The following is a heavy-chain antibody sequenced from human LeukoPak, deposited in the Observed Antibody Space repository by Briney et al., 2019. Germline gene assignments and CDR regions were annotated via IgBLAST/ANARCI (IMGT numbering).Heavy chain of an antibody. D-gene: IGHD5-12*01. J-gene: IGHJ4*02. CDR2: ISNLGGST. CDR1: GFIFSDFA. CDR3: TKDGLRGYDFDY. Sequence: GGSLRLSCAASGFIFSDFAMSWVRLAPGQGLKWVSTISNLGGSTNFADSVRGRFTISRDNSKNTLYLQMNRLRAEDTALYYCTKDGLRGYDFDYWGQGALVTVSS. V-gene: IGHV3-23*01.